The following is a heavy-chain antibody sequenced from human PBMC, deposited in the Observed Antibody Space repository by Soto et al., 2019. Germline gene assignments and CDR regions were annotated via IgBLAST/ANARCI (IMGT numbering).Heavy chain of an antibody. CDR2: ISYDGSNK. D-gene: IGHD6-13*01. CDR3: ARDLAAAGRGEKLYYYYGMDV. J-gene: IGHJ6*02. V-gene: IGHV3-30-3*01. CDR1: GCTFSSYA. Sequence: GWCLRLSGAASGCTFSSYAMHWVRQAPGKGLEWVAVISYDGSNKYYADSVKGRFTISRDNSENTLYLQMNSLRAEDTAVYYCARDLAAAGRGEKLYYYYGMDVWGQGTTVTVSS.